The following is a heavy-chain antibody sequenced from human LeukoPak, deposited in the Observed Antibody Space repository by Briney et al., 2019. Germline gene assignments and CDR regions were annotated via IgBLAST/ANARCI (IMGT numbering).Heavy chain of an antibody. CDR2: ISSSGSTI. CDR1: GFIFRNYW. V-gene: IGHV3-48*04. CDR3: AELGITMIGGV. Sequence: GGSLRLSCAASGFIFRNYWMSWVRQAPGKGLEWVSYISSSGSTIYYADSVKGRFTISRDNAKNSLYLQMNSLRAEDTAVYYCAELGITMIGGVWGKGTTVTISS. J-gene: IGHJ6*04. D-gene: IGHD3-10*02.